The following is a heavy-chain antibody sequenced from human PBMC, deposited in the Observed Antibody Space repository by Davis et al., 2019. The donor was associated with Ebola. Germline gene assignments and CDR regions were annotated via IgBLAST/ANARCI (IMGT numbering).Heavy chain of an antibody. CDR3: ARDLGVGGAFDV. J-gene: IGHJ3*01. Sequence: PGGSLRPSCAASGFTSSNHYMSWIRQAPGEGLAWISYISDSGDSEFYADSVKGRFTISRDNAKNSLYLQMNSLRGADTGLYYCARDLGVGGAFDVWGQGTMVTVSS. D-gene: IGHD3-3*01. V-gene: IGHV3-11*01. CDR1: GFTSSNHY. CDR2: ISDSGDSE.